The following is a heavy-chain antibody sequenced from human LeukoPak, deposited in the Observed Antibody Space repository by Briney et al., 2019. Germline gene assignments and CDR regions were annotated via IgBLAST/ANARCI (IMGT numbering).Heavy chain of an antibody. Sequence: PSGTLSLTCGVSGGSISSNHWWSWVRQSPGKGLEWIGEIYHDGSTNYNPSLKSRVTISVVKSKNQFSLNLSSVTAADTAVYYCARGPIGAADASIEYFHHWGQGTLVTVSS. V-gene: IGHV4-4*02. CDR2: IYHDGST. CDR1: GGSISSNHW. J-gene: IGHJ1*01. CDR3: ARGPIGAADASIEYFHH. D-gene: IGHD6-13*01.